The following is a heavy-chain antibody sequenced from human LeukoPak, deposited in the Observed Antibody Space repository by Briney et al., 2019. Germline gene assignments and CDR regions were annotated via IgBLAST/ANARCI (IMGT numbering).Heavy chain of an antibody. J-gene: IGHJ4*02. CDR1: GFTFSSYA. V-gene: IGHV3-23*01. D-gene: IGHD4-23*01. CDR3: ARADYGGNYLNY. Sequence: GGSLRLSCAASGFTFSSYAMSWVRQAPGKGLEWVSVISGSGTNTYYADSVKGRFTISRDNSKNTLYLQMNSLRAEDTAVYYCARADYGGNYLNYWGQGTLVTVSS. CDR2: ISGSGTNT.